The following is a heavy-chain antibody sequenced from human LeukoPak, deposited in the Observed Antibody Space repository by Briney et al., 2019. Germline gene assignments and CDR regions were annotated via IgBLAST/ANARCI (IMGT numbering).Heavy chain of an antibody. CDR1: GFTFSSYS. Sequence: GGSLRLSCAASGFTFSSYSMNWVRQAPGKGLEWVSSISSSGSYIYYADSVKGRFTISRDNAKNSLYLQMNSLRAEDTAVYYCARVGWLQPIDYWGQGTLVTVSS. D-gene: IGHD5-24*01. V-gene: IGHV3-21*01. CDR2: ISSSGSYI. J-gene: IGHJ4*02. CDR3: ARVGWLQPIDY.